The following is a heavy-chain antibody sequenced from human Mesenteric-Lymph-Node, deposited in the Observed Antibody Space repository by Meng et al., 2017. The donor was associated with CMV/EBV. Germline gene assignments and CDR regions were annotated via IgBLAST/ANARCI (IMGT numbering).Heavy chain of an antibody. J-gene: IGHJ6*02. CDR1: GFTFSSYE. D-gene: IGHD3/OR15-3a*01. CDR2: IKYDGSEK. CDR3: ARDNHDFWTGHYGMDV. Sequence: GESLKISCAASGFTFSSYEMNWVRQAPGKGLEWVANIKYDGSEKYYVDSVKGRFTISRDDAKNSLYLQMNNLRVEDSAMYYCARDNHDFWTGHYGMDVWGQGTTVTVSS. V-gene: IGHV3-7*01.